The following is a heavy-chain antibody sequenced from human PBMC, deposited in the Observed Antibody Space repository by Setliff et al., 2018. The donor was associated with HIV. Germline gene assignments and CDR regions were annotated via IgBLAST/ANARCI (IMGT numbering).Heavy chain of an antibody. CDR3: TRPQFFYDHNGRDN. V-gene: IGHV3-73*01. CDR2: IGDKSYSYAT. J-gene: IGHJ4*02. CDR1: GFTFSDSA. D-gene: IGHD2-8*01. Sequence: PGESLKISCVTSGFTFSDSAMHWVRQASGKGLEWVGRIGDKSYSYATAYAESVKGRFTISRDESRKTAYLQMSSLTSEDTAVYYCTRPQFFYDHNGRDNWGQGTLVTV.